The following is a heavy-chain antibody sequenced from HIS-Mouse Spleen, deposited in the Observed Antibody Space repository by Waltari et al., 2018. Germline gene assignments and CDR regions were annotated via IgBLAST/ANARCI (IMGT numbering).Heavy chain of an antibody. V-gene: IGHV4-39*07. D-gene: IGHD6-13*01. CDR2: IYYSGST. CDR3: AREIPYSSSWYDWYFDL. Sequence: QLQLQESGPGLVEPSEPLSLTCTVPGGSISSSSYYWGWIRQPPGKGLEWIGSIYYSGSTYYNPSLKSRVTISVDTSKNQFSLKLSSVTAADTAVYYCAREIPYSSSWYDWYFDLWGRGTLVTVSS. CDR1: GGSISSSSYY. J-gene: IGHJ2*01.